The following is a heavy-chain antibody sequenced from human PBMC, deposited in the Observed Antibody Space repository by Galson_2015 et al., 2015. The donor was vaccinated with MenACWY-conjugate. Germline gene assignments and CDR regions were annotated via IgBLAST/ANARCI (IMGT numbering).Heavy chain of an antibody. J-gene: IGHJ4*02. D-gene: IGHD2/OR15-2a*01. CDR1: GFPFSTYW. CDR3: VRPIMTFQAVLSLDY. V-gene: IGHV3-7*01. CDR2: IKYDGSEQ. Sequence: SLRLSCAASGFPFSTYWMTWVRQAPGKGLEWVASIKYDGSEQYYGDSVRGRFTISRDNAENSLYLQMNSLRPEDTAVYFCVRPIMTFQAVLSLDYWGQGTVVTVSS.